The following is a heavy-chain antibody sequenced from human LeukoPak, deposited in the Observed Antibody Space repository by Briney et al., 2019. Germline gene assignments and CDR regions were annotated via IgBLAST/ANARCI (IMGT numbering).Heavy chain of an antibody. Sequence: GGSLRLSCAASGFTFSNAWMSWVRQAPGKGLEWVSAMSGSDTGSWYADSVKGRFTISRDTSKTTLYLQMNSLRAEDTAIYYCAKDARSFGGTYFDYWGQGIQVTVSS. D-gene: IGHD4-23*01. J-gene: IGHJ4*02. V-gene: IGHV3-23*01. CDR1: GFTFSNAW. CDR3: AKDARSFGGTYFDY. CDR2: MSGSDTGS.